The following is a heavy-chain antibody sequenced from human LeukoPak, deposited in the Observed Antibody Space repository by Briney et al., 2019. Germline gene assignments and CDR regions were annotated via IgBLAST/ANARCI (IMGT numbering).Heavy chain of an antibody. D-gene: IGHD2-15*01. CDR3: ARSGGYCSDTSCYFDH. V-gene: IGHV4-31*03. J-gene: IGHJ4*02. Sequence: SETLSLTCTVSGDSISSGGYYWSWIRQHPGKGLEWISYIYYSGRPYYNPSLKSRLAISLDTSKNQFPLRLNSVTAADTAVYYCARSGGYCSDTSCYFDHWGQGTLVTVSS. CDR1: GDSISSGGYY. CDR2: IYYSGRP.